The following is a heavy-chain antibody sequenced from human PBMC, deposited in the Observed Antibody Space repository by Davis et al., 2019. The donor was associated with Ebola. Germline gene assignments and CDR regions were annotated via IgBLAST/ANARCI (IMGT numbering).Heavy chain of an antibody. J-gene: IGHJ4*02. V-gene: IGHV1-8*01. D-gene: IGHD5-18*01. CDR1: GYTFTSYD. Sequence: AASVKVSCKASGYTFTSYDINWVRQATGQGLEWMGWMNPNSGNTGYAQKFQGRVTMTRNTSISTAYMELSSLRSEDTAVYYCARRIGPSYGKGVYWGQGTLVTVSS. CDR2: MNPNSGNT. CDR3: ARRIGPSYGKGVY.